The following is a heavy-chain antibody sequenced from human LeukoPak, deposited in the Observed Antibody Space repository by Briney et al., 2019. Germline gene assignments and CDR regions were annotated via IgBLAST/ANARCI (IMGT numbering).Heavy chain of an antibody. D-gene: IGHD3/OR15-3a*01. CDR3: ARRRDFIDY. CDR2: RSSSGSTI. CDR1: GFTLSDYY. Sequence: GGSLRLSCAASGFTLSDYYMSWVRQAPGKGLEWVSYRSSSGSTIYYADSGKGRFTISRDNAKNSLYLQMNSLRAEDTAVYYCARRRDFIDYWGQGTLVTVSS. J-gene: IGHJ4*02. V-gene: IGHV3-11*01.